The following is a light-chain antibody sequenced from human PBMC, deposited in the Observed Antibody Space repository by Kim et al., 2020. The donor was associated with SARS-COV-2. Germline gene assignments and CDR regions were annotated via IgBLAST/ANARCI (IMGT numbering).Light chain of an antibody. CDR3: SAWDTSLSAWV. CDR2: RNN. Sequence: QAGLTQPPSVSKGLKQTATLTCTGNSNNVGNAGAAWLQKHQGHPPKLLSFRNNNRPSGISERLSASRSGDTASLTITGLQPEDEADYYCSAWDTSLSAWVIGVGTQLTVL. CDR1: SNNVGNAG. V-gene: IGLV10-54*01. J-gene: IGLJ3*02.